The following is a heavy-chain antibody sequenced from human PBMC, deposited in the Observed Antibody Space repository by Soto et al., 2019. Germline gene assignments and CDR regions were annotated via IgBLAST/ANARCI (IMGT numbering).Heavy chain of an antibody. D-gene: IGHD4-4*01. CDR3: AKDRDYSTYFDY. Sequence: QVQLVESGGGVVQPGRSLRLSCAASGFTFSRYGMHWVRQAPGTGLEWVAVISYDGSNKYYADSVKGRFTISRDNSQNTLYLQMHSLRADNTAVYHCAKDRDYSTYFDYWGQGALVTVSS. V-gene: IGHV3-30*18. J-gene: IGHJ4*02. CDR1: GFTFSRYG. CDR2: ISYDGSNK.